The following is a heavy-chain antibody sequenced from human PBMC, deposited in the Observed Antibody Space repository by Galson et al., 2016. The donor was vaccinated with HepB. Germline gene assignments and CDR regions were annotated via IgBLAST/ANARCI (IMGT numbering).Heavy chain of an antibody. Sequence: SLRLSCAASGFTFSTYAMTWVRQAPGKGLEWVSGISGSSYMSYADSLKGRFTISRDNAKNSLFLQMNSLRVEDTALYYCARLEVYSSDYWGQGTLVTASS. V-gene: IGHV3-21*01. CDR3: ARLEVYSSDY. D-gene: IGHD6-13*01. J-gene: IGHJ4*02. CDR1: GFTFSTYA. CDR2: ISGSSYM.